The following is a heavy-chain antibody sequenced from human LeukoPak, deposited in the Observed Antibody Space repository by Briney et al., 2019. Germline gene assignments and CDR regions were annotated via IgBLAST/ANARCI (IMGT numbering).Heavy chain of an antibody. V-gene: IGHV3-23*01. Sequence: GGSLRLSCAAYGSTFSSYGLSWVRQAPGKGLEWVSAISGSGDSTYYADSVKGRFTISRDNSKNTLYLQMNSLRAEDMAVYYCAKDRRSNGSGSPSGYMDVWGQGTTVTVSS. J-gene: IGHJ6*03. D-gene: IGHD3-10*01. CDR2: ISGSGDST. CDR1: GSTFSSYG. CDR3: AKDRRSNGSGSPSGYMDV.